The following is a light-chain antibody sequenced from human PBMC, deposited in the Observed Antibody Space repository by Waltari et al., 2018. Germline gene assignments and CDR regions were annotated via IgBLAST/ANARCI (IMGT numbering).Light chain of an antibody. CDR1: SSNIGNNY. J-gene: IGLJ3*02. CDR3: AGWDDSLGGV. V-gene: IGLV1-47*01. Sequence: QSVLTQPPSASGTPGQRVTISCSGSSSNIGNNYLSWYQQLPGTAPKLLIDRNNQRLSGVPDRFSGSKSGTSASLAISGRRSEDEADYYCAGWDDSLGGVFGGGTKLTVL. CDR2: RNN.